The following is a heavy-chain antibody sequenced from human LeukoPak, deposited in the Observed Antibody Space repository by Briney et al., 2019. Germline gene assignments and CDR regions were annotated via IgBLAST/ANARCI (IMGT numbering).Heavy chain of an antibody. CDR1: GGSFSGYY. D-gene: IGHD6-6*01. CDR2: INHSGST. CDR3: ARGPYSSSSFFPRENWFDP. Sequence: SETLSLTCAVYGGSFSGYYWSWIRQPPGKGLEWIGEINHSGSTNYNPSLKSRVTISVDTSKNQFSLKLSSVTAADTAVYYCARGPYSSSSFFPRENWFDPWGQGTPVTVSS. J-gene: IGHJ5*02. V-gene: IGHV4-34*01.